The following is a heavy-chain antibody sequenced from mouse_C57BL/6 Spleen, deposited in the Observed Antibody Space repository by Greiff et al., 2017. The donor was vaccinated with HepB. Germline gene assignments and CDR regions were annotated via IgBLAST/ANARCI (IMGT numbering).Heavy chain of an antibody. CDR2: FTMYSDAT. J-gene: IGHJ2*01. V-gene: IGHV1-49*01. D-gene: IGHD3-2*02. CDR3: ARSVDSSGQLDY. Sequence: LQQSGAELVRPGSSVKLSCKDSYFAFMACAMHWVKQRPGHGLEWIGSFTMYSDATEYSENFKGKATLTANTSSSTAYMKLSSLTSEDSAVYYCARSVDSSGQLDYWGQGTTLTVSS. CDR1: YFAFMACA.